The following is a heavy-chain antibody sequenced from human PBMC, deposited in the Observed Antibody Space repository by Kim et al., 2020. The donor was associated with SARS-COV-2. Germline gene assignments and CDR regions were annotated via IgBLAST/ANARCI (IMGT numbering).Heavy chain of an antibody. CDR2: IYYSGST. CDR3: SRGGGYSGSSNNYSMDV. J-gene: IGHJ6*02. D-gene: IGHD3-10*01. CDR1: GVSISSGRYH. Sequence: SETLSLTCTVSGVSISSGRYHWNWMRQNPGKGLEWIGYIYYSGSTYYNPSLNSRITISLDTSKNQFSLKLSSVTAADTAVYYCSRGGGYSGSSNNYSMDVWGQGTTVTVSS. V-gene: IGHV4-31*03.